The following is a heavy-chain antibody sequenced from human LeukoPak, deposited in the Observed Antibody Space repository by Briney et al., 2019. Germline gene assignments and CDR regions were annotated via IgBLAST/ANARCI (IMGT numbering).Heavy chain of an antibody. Sequence: ASVKVSCKASGYTFTSYGISWVRQAPGQGLEWMGWISAYNGNTNYAQKLQGRVTMTTDTPTSTAYMELRSLRSDDTAVYYCARDHPQWLSKYNWFDPWGQGTLVTVSS. CDR1: GYTFTSYG. D-gene: IGHD6-19*01. V-gene: IGHV1-18*01. J-gene: IGHJ5*02. CDR2: ISAYNGNT. CDR3: ARDHPQWLSKYNWFDP.